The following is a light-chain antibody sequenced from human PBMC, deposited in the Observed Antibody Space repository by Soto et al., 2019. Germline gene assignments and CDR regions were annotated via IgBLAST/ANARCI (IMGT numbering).Light chain of an antibody. CDR2: EAS. Sequence: DIQMTQSPSTLSASVGDRVTITCRASQRISSWLAWYQQKPGKAPKLLIYEASILQSGVPSWFSGSGSGTEFTLTISGLQADDFATYYCQHFLTYPLTFGGGTKVDI. V-gene: IGKV1-5*03. CDR1: QRISSW. CDR3: QHFLTYPLT. J-gene: IGKJ4*01.